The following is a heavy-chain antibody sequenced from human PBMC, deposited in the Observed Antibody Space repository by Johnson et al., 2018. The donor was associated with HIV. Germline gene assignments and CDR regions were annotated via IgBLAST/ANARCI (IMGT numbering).Heavy chain of an antibody. CDR2: IKQDGSEN. CDR3: AKDQWSSSWTNDAFDV. Sequence: VHLVESGGGLVQPGGSLRLSCAASGFIFSSYWMNWVRQAPGKGLEWVANIKQDGSENYYVDSVKGRFTISRDNAKNSLYLQMNSLRAEDTAVYYCAKDQWSSSWTNDAFDVWGQGTMVTVSS. J-gene: IGHJ3*01. V-gene: IGHV3-7*01. D-gene: IGHD6-13*01. CDR1: GFIFSSYW.